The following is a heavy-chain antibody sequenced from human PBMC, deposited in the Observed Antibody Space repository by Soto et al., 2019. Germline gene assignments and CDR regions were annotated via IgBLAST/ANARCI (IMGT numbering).Heavy chain of an antibody. D-gene: IGHD1-26*01. CDR2: IIPNFGTA. V-gene: IGHV1-69*01. Sequence: QVQLVQSGAEVKKPGSSVKVSCKASGGTFSSYSINWVRQAPGQGLEWMGEIIPNFGTANYAQKFQGRVTITADESTSTAXMEXXXXRSEDTAVYYCARDGGRHSGGIDYWGQGTLVTX. J-gene: IGHJ4*02. CDR3: ARDGGRHSGGIDY. CDR1: GGTFSSYS.